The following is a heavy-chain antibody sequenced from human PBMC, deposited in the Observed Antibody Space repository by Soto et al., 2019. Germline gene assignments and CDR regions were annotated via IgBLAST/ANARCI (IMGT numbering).Heavy chain of an antibody. CDR1: GGSFSGYY. CDR2: INHSGST. Sequence: PSETLSLTCAVYGGSFSGYYWSWIRQPPGKGLEWIGEINHSGSTNYNPSLKSRVTISVDTSKNQFSLKLSSVTAADTAVYYCARAGPMVLRYYYYYMDVWGKGTTVTVSS. V-gene: IGHV4-34*01. J-gene: IGHJ6*03. D-gene: IGHD6-13*01. CDR3: ARAGPMVLRYYYYYMDV.